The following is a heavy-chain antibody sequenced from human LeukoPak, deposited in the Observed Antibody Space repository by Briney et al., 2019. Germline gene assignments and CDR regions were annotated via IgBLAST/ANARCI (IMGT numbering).Heavy chain of an antibody. D-gene: IGHD1-26*01. J-gene: IGHJ6*02. CDR3: ARDPFSGMHDYYYYYGMDV. Sequence: GRSLRLSCAASGFTFSSYAMHWVRQAPGKGLERGAVISYDGSNKYYADSVKGRFTISRDNSKNTLYLQMNSLSAEDTAVYYCARDPFSGMHDYYYYYGMDVWGQGTTVTVSS. CDR2: ISYDGSNK. CDR1: GFTFSSYA. V-gene: IGHV3-30*04.